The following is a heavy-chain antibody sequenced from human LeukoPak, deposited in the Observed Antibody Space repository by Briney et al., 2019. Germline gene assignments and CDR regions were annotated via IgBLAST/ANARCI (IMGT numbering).Heavy chain of an antibody. Sequence: GGSLRLSCAASGFTFSDYYMSWIRQAPGKGLVWVSRINGDGSTTNYVDSVKGRFTISRDNAKNTLYLQMNSLRTEDTAVYYCARDGLPAARDLWGQGTMVTVSS. CDR2: INGDGSTT. D-gene: IGHD6-6*01. CDR3: ARDGLPAARDL. V-gene: IGHV3-74*01. CDR1: GFTFSDYY. J-gene: IGHJ3*01.